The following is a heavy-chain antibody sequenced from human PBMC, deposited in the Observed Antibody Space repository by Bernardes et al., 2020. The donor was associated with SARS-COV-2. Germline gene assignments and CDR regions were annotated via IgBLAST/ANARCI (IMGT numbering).Heavy chain of an antibody. CDR3: ARDYYDSSGYHFYGMDV. V-gene: IGHV4-31*03. Sequence: SETLSLTCTVSGGSISSGGYYWSWIRQHPGKGLEWIGYIYYSGSTYYNPSLKSRVTISVDTSKNQFSLKLSSVTAADTAVYYCARDYYDSSGYHFYGMDVWGQGTTVTVSS. CDR1: GGSISSGGYY. J-gene: IGHJ6*02. D-gene: IGHD3-22*01. CDR2: IYYSGST.